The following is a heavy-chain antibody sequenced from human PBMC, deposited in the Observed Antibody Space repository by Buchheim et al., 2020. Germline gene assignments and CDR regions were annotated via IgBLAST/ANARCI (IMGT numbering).Heavy chain of an antibody. J-gene: IGHJ5*02. V-gene: IGHV3-23*01. CDR2: IGGSGTT. D-gene: IGHD1-26*01. CDR1: GFTFNNYA. CDR3: ASYRIVTVSNPTRWFDP. Sequence: EVQLLESGGGWVQPGGSLRLSCAASGFTFNNYAMTWVRQAPGKGLEWVSTIGGSGTTYYADSVKGRFTISRDNSKNTLYLQMNSLRAEDTGVYYCASYRIVTVSNPTRWFDPWGQGT.